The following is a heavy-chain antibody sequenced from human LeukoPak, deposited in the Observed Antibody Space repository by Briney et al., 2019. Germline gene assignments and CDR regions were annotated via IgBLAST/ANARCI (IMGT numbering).Heavy chain of an antibody. J-gene: IGHJ4*02. D-gene: IGHD2-21*02. CDR3: AQKGRVVTAIPGYFDY. CDR2: ISGSGGST. Sequence: PGRSLRLSCAASGFTFSSYAMSWVRQAPGKGLEWVSAISGSGGSTYYADSVKGRFTISRDNSKNTLYLQMNSLRAEDTAVYYCAQKGRVVTAIPGYFDYWGQGTLVTVSS. V-gene: IGHV3-23*01. CDR1: GFTFSSYA.